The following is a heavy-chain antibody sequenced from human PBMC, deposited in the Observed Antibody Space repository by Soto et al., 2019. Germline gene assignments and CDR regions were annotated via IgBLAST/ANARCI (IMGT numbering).Heavy chain of an antibody. Sequence: GGSLRLSCAASGFTFSSYAMSWVRQAPGKGLEWVSAISGSGGSTYYADSVKGRFTISRDNSKNTLYLQMNSLRAEDAAVYYCAKDREVVIAIRWNFPLDVWGKGTTVTVSS. V-gene: IGHV3-23*01. D-gene: IGHD2-21*01. CDR1: GFTFSSYA. CDR2: ISGSGGST. CDR3: AKDREVVIAIRWNFPLDV. J-gene: IGHJ6*04.